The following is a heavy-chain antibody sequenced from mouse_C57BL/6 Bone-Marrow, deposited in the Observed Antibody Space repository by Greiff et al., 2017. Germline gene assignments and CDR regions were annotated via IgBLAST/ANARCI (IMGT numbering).Heavy chain of an antibody. J-gene: IGHJ2*01. Sequence: EVNVVESGGGLVKPGGSLKLSCAASGFTFSDYGMHWVRQAPEKGLEWVAYISSGSSTIYYADTVKGRFTISRDNAKNTLFLQMTSLRSEDTAMYYCAVYYSNYFDYWGQGTTLTVSS. V-gene: IGHV5-17*01. CDR3: AVYYSNYFDY. D-gene: IGHD2-5*01. CDR2: ISSGSSTI. CDR1: GFTFSDYG.